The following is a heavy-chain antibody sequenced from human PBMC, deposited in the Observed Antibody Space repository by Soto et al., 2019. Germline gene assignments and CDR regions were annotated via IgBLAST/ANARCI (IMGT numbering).Heavy chain of an antibody. CDR3: TKEIACDWGYMDF. D-gene: IGHD7-27*01. V-gene: IGHV3-23*01. Sequence: GGSLRLSCAASGLTFANYAMSWVRLAPGQGLEWVSTIPGSGGHKLHPEYADSVKGRFTISRDNSKDTLYLQMDSLSAEDTAVYYCTKEIACDWGYMDFWGQGTTVTVSS. CDR2: IPGSGGHKLHP. CDR1: GLTFANYA. J-gene: IGHJ6*03.